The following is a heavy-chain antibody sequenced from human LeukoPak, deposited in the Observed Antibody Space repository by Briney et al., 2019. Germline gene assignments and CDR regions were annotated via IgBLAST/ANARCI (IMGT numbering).Heavy chain of an antibody. J-gene: IGHJ3*02. V-gene: IGHV1-24*01. CDR1: GYTLTELS. CDR2: FDPEDGET. Sequence: GASVKVSCKVSGYTLTELSMHWVRQAPGKGLEWMGGFDPEDGETIYAQKIQGRVTMTEDTSTDTAYMELSSLRSEDTAVYYCATIDNIVGATTDAFDIWGQGTMVTVSS. D-gene: IGHD1-26*01. CDR3: ATIDNIVGATTDAFDI.